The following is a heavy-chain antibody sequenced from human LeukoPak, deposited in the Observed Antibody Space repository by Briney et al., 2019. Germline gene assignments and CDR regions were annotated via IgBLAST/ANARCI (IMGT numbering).Heavy chain of an antibody. CDR3: ARHGPHVYYDSSGYYYSYYFDY. J-gene: IGHJ4*02. CDR2: IYPGDSDT. CDR1: GYSFTTHW. Sequence: GESLQISCKASGYSFTTHWIGWVRQMPGKGLEWMGIIYPGDSDTRYSPSFQGQVTISADKSISTAYLQWSSLKASDTAMYYCARHGPHVYYDSSGYYYSYYFDYWGQGTLVTVSS. D-gene: IGHD3-22*01. V-gene: IGHV5-51*01.